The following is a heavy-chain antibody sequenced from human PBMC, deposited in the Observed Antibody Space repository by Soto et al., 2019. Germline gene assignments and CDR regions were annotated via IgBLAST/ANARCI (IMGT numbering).Heavy chain of an antibody. CDR3: ARTLAVAGTGYFDY. D-gene: IGHD6-19*01. CDR2: IYTSGST. Sequence: NPSETLSLTCTVSGGSISSYYWSWIRQPAGKGLEWIGRIYTSGSTNYNPSLKSRVTMSVDTSKNQFSLKLSSVTAADTAVYYCARTLAVAGTGYFDYWGQGTLVTVSS. V-gene: IGHV4-4*07. J-gene: IGHJ4*02. CDR1: GGSISSYY.